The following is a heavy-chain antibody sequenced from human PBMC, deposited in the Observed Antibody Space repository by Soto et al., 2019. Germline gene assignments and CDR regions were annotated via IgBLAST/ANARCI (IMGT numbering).Heavy chain of an antibody. D-gene: IGHD3-16*02. CDR3: TRSIGSGGVIGGFDY. J-gene: IGHJ4*02. CDR1: GGTFNTYA. Sequence: QVQLVQSETEVKKPGSAVKVSCKASGGTFNTYAMNWVRQAPGQWLEWMGGIIPMFDTPRYAQKFQGRVTITVDESTTTAYMELSGLRSDDTAVYYCTRSIGSGGVIGGFDYWGQGTLVTVSS. V-gene: IGHV1-69*01. CDR2: IIPMFDTP.